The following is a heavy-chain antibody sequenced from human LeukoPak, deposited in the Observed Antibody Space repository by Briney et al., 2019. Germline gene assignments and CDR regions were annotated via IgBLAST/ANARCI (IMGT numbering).Heavy chain of an antibody. V-gene: IGHV3-30-3*01. CDR3: AKVGGSSGWRLDY. Sequence: GRSLRLSCAASGFTFSSYAMHWVRQAPGKGLEWVAVISYDGSNKYYADSVKGRFTISRDNSKNTLYLQMNSLRAEDTAVYYCAKVGGSSGWRLDYWGQGTLVTVSS. CDR1: GFTFSSYA. CDR2: ISYDGSNK. J-gene: IGHJ4*02. D-gene: IGHD6-19*01.